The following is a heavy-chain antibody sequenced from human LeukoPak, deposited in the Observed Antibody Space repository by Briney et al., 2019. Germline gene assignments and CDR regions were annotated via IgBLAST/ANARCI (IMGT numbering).Heavy chain of an antibody. CDR1: GGSISSYY. CDR3: ARTQEAGYSSGWYDSYYYYYMDV. Sequence: SSETLSLTCTVSGGSISSYYWSWIRQPPGKGLEWIGYIYYSGSTNYNPSLKSRVTISVDTSKNQFSLKLSSVTAADTAVYYCARTQEAGYSSGWYDSYYYYYMDVWGKGTTVTISS. CDR2: IYYSGST. J-gene: IGHJ6*03. D-gene: IGHD6-19*01. V-gene: IGHV4-59*01.